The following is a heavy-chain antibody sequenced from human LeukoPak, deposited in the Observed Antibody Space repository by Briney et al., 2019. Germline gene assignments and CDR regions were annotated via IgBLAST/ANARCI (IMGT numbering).Heavy chain of an antibody. CDR3: ARGGGLDV. J-gene: IGHJ6*02. CDR2: INHNGNVN. Sequence: GGSLRLSCAAPGFTFSSYAKSWVRQAPGKGLEWVASINHNGNVNYYVDSVKGRFTISRDNAKNSLYLQMSNLRAEDTAVYFCARGGGLDVWGQGATVTVSS. CDR1: GFTFSSYA. D-gene: IGHD3-16*01. V-gene: IGHV3-7*03.